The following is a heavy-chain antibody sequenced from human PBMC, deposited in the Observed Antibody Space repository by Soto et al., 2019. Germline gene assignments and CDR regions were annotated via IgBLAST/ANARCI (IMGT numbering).Heavy chain of an antibody. CDR3: ERTAASSLWYFDY. J-gene: IGHJ4*02. CDR1: GGSISSSDYY. V-gene: IGHV4-31*03. Sequence: QVQLQESGPGLVKPSQTPSLTCTVSGGSISSSDYYWSWIRQHPGKGLEWIGYIYYSGTTYYNPSLKSRVTISVDTSKNQFSLKVSSVTAADTAVYYCERTAASSLWYFDYWGQGTLVTVSS. D-gene: IGHD2-21*01. CDR2: IYYSGTT.